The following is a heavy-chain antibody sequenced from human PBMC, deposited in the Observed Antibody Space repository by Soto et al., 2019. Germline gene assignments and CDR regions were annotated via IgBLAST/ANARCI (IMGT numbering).Heavy chain of an antibody. Sequence: QVQLVESGGGLVKPGGSLRLSCAASGFTFSEYSMSWIRQAPGKGLEWVSYISSSNTYTNYADSVKGRFTVSRDNAKNSLYLQMNSLRAEDTAVYYCARSVHDRPVDSWGQGTLVTVSS. V-gene: IGHV3-11*06. CDR1: GFTFSEYS. D-gene: IGHD3-22*01. J-gene: IGHJ4*02. CDR2: ISSSNTYT. CDR3: ARSVHDRPVDS.